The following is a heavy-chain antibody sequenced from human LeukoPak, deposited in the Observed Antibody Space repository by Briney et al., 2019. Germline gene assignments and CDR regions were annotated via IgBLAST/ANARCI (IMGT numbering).Heavy chain of an antibody. CDR3: ARVRAYSSSWYSRGYGMDV. V-gene: IGHV4-59*01. Sequence: SETLSLTCTVSGGSISSYYWSWIRQPPGKGLEWIGYIYYSGSTNYNPSLKSRVTISVDTSKNQFSLKLSSVTAADTAVYYCARVRAYSSSWYSRGYGMDVWGRGTTVTVSS. CDR2: IYYSGST. J-gene: IGHJ6*02. CDR1: GGSISSYY. D-gene: IGHD6-13*01.